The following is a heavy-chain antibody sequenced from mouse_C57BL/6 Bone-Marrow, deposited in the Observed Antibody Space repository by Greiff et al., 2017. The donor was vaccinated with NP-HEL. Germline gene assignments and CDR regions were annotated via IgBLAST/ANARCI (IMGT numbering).Heavy chain of an antibody. J-gene: IGHJ2*01. D-gene: IGHD1-1*01. CDR2: IAPEDGET. CDR1: GFNIKDYY. Sequence: EVQLQQSGAELVKPGASVKLSCTASGFNIKDYYMHWVKQRTEQGLEWIGRIAPEDGETKYAPKFPGKATITADTSSNTAYLQLSSLTSEDTAVYYCARGYGSSPHFDYWGQGTTLTVSS. V-gene: IGHV14-2*01. CDR3: ARGYGSSPHFDY.